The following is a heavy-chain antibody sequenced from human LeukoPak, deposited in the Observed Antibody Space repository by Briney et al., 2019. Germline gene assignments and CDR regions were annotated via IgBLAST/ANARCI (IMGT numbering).Heavy chain of an antibody. J-gene: IGHJ3*02. CDR3: AKDRDCSGGSCYDAFDI. CDR1: GFTFSSYA. V-gene: IGHV3-23*01. Sequence: PGGSLRLSCAASGFTFSSYAMSWVRQAPGKGLEGVSAISGRGGSTYYADSVKGRFTISRDNSKDTLYLQMNSLRAGDTAVYYCAKDRDCSGGSCYDAFDIWGQGTMVTVSS. CDR2: ISGRGGST. D-gene: IGHD2-15*01.